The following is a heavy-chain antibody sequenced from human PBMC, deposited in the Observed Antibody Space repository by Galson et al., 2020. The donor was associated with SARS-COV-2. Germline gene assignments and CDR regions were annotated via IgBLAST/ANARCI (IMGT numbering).Heavy chain of an antibody. V-gene: IGHV5-51*01. CDR3: VRLGDNNWWSKWFGH. Sequence: GESLKISCQGTGYSFSRYYIGWVRQMPGKGLEWMGIIYPGDSATTYSPAFQGQVTISADNSITTVYLQWRGLKASDSAMYYCVRLGDNNWWSKWFGHWGQGTLVTVSS. D-gene: IGHD1-1*01. J-gene: IGHJ5*02. CDR1: GYSFSRYY. CDR2: IYPGDSAT.